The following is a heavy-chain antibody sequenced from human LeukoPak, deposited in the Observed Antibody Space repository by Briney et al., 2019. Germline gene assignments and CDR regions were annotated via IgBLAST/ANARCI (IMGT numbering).Heavy chain of an antibody. CDR3: ATPGPLGFLEWPWDHFDY. J-gene: IGHJ4*02. Sequence: ASAKVSCKVSGYTLTELSMHWVRQAPGKGLEWMGGFDPEDGETIYAQKFQGRVTMTEDTSTDTAYMELSSLRSEDTAVYYCATPGPLGFLEWPWDHFDYWGQGTLVTVSS. V-gene: IGHV1-24*01. CDR1: GYTLTELS. CDR2: FDPEDGET. D-gene: IGHD3-3*01.